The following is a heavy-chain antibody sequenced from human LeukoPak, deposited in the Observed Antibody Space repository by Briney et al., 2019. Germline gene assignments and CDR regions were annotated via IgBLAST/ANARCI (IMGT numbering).Heavy chain of an antibody. CDR3: ARDRFYYDSSGGHYYGLDV. V-gene: IGHV4-59*01. Sequence: SETLSLSCTVSGGSISSYYWSWIRQPPGKGLEWIGYIYYSATTNYNPSLESRVTISVDTSKNQFSLKLSSVTAADTAAYYCARDRFYYDSSGGHYYGLDVWGQGTTVTVSS. CDR1: GGSISSYY. CDR2: IYYSATT. J-gene: IGHJ6*02. D-gene: IGHD3-22*01.